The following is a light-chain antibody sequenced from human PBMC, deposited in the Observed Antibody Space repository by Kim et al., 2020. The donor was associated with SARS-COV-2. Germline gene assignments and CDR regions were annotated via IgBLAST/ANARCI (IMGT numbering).Light chain of an antibody. CDR3: AAWDDSLSGWV. V-gene: IGLV1-47*01. J-gene: IGLJ3*02. CDR1: GSNIGSNY. Sequence: LTQPPSASGAPGQRVTISCSGGGSNIGSNYVFWYQHLPGTAPKLLIYADDQRPSGVLDRFSGSKSGTSASLAISGLRSEDEADYYCAAWDDSLSGWVFGGGTQLTVL. CDR2: ADD.